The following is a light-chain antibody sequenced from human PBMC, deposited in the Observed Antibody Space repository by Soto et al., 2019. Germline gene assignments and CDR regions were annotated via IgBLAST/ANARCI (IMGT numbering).Light chain of an antibody. V-gene: IGKV1-8*01. J-gene: IGKJ1*01. CDR2: AAS. CDR3: QQYYSYPRT. Sequence: AIRMTQSPSSLSASTGDRVTITCRASQGISSHLAWYQQKPGKAPNLLTYAASTLQSGVPSRFSGSGSGTDFTLTISCLQSEDFATYYCQQYYSYPRTFGQGTKVDI. CDR1: QGISSH.